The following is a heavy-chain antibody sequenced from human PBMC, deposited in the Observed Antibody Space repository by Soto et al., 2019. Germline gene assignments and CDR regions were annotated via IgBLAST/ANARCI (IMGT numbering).Heavy chain of an antibody. CDR3: AKDSLRDEYSSSSGYAFDI. D-gene: IGHD6-6*01. Sequence: GGSLRLSCAASGFTFSSYAMSWVRQAPGKGLEWVSAISGSGGSTYYADSVKGRFTISRDNSKNTLYLQMNSLRAEDTAVYYCAKDSLRDEYSSSSGYAFDIWGQGTMVTVSS. CDR1: GFTFSSYA. V-gene: IGHV3-23*01. CDR2: ISGSGGST. J-gene: IGHJ3*02.